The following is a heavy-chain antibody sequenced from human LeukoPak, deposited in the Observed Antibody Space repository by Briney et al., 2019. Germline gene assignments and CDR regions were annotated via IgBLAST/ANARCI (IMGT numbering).Heavy chain of an antibody. CDR2: IKQDGSEK. V-gene: IGHV3-7*01. Sequence: PGGSLRLSCAAAGFTFSSDWMSWVRQAPGKGLEWVANIKQDGSEKYYVDSVKGRFTISRDNAKNSLYLQMNSLRAEDTAVYYCARADEDAFDIWGQGTMVTVSS. CDR1: GFTFSSDW. J-gene: IGHJ3*02. D-gene: IGHD5-24*01. CDR3: ARADEDAFDI.